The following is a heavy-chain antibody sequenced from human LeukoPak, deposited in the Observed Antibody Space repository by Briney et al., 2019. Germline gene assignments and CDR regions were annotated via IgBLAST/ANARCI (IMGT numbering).Heavy chain of an antibody. V-gene: IGHV1-3*01. CDR2: INAGNGNT. CDR3: ARDPSVYYDFWSVVITPSEDYGMDV. Sequence: GASVKVSCKASGYTFTSYAMHWVRQAPGQRLEWMGWINAGNGNTKYSQKFQGRVTITRDTSASTAYMELSSLRSEDTAVYYCARDPSVYYDFWSVVITPSEDYGMDVWGQGTTVTVSS. CDR1: GYTFTSYA. J-gene: IGHJ6*02. D-gene: IGHD3-3*01.